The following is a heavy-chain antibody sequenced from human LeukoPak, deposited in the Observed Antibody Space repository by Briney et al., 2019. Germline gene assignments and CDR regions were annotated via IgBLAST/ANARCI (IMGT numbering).Heavy chain of an antibody. CDR3: ARYVYGDKTFDY. CDR2: IYYSGST. Sequence: SETLSLTCAVYGGSFSGYYWSWIRQPPGKGLEWIGSIYYSGSTYYNPSLKSRVTISVDTSKNQFSLKLSSVTAADTAVYYCARYVYGDKTFDYWGQGTLVTVSS. CDR1: GGSFSGYY. J-gene: IGHJ4*02. V-gene: IGHV4-34*01. D-gene: IGHD4-17*01.